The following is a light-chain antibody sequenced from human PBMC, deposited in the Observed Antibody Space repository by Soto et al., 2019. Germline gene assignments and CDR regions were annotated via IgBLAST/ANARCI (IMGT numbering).Light chain of an antibody. J-gene: IGLJ2*01. Sequence: QSVLTQPPSLPGAPGHRVTISGTRSSSNIWGGSDVHWYQQLPGTAPKLLIYSNTPRPSGVPDRFSGTKSGTSASLAITGLQAEDEADYYCQSYHRSLRGVVLGGGTKLTVL. CDR3: QSYHRSLRGVV. CDR2: SNT. V-gene: IGLV1-40*01. CDR1: SSNIWGGSD.